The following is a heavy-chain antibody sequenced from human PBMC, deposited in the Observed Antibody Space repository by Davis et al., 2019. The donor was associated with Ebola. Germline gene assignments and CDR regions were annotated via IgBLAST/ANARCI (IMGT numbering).Heavy chain of an antibody. CDR2: INPHGGGT. Sequence: ASVKVSCKASGYTFTNYYMHWVRQAPAQGLEWMGIINPHGGGTSYAHKFQDRVTITMGTSTSTVYLELRSLRSEDTAVYYCARTYGIAARYYYYGLDVWGQGTAVSVSS. D-gene: IGHD6-6*01. J-gene: IGHJ6*02. CDR1: GYTFTNYY. V-gene: IGHV1-46*01. CDR3: ARTYGIAARYYYYGLDV.